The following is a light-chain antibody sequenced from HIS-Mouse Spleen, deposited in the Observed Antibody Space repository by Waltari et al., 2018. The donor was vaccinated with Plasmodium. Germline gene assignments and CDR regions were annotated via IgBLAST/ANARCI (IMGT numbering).Light chain of an antibody. Sequence: QSALTPPASVSGSPGRSITISCTGPSSGVSGSNYLPWYQQHPGQAPKHMMSEVSDRPSGCSNRFSGSKSGNTASLTISGIQAEDEADYYCSSYTCSSTLVFGTGTKVTVL. CDR3: SSYTCSSTLV. J-gene: IGLJ1*01. CDR2: EVS. CDR1: SSGVSGSNY. V-gene: IGLV2-14*01.